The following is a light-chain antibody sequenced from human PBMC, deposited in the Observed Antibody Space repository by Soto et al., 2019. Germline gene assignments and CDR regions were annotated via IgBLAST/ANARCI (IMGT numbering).Light chain of an antibody. Sequence: EIVMTQSPATLSVSPGERATLSCRASQSVSSNLAWYQQKPGQAPRLLMYGASTRATGIPDRFSGSGSGTAFTLTISSLQSEDVAVYYCQQHNNWPPWTFGQGTKVENK. CDR3: QQHNNWPPWT. J-gene: IGKJ1*01. CDR1: QSVSSN. V-gene: IGKV3-15*01. CDR2: GAS.